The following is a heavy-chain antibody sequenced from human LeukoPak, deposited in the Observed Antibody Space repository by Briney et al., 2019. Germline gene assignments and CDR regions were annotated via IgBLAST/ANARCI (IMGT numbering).Heavy chain of an antibody. Sequence: GGSLRLSCAASGFTFSGYWMSWVRQAPGKGLEWVANIKQDGSEKYYVDSVRGRFTISRDNAKNSLYLQMNSLRADDTAVYYCARGGSYVHYWGQGTLATVSS. D-gene: IGHD1-26*01. CDR2: IKQDGSEK. J-gene: IGHJ4*02. CDR3: ARGGSYVHY. V-gene: IGHV3-7*02. CDR1: GFTFSGYW.